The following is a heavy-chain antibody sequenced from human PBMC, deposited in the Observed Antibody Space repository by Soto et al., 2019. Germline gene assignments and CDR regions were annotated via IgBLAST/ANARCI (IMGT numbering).Heavy chain of an antibody. D-gene: IGHD1-26*01. V-gene: IGHV4-38-2*01. J-gene: IGHJ4*02. CDR2: IDRSGTT. CDR1: NFSISSGYY. Sequence: TSVTLSLTCVVSNFSISSGYYWGCIRQSRGKGRECMARIDRSGTTCYDPSLKSRATSSVDASKNRFSLMLTAVTADAMAVSYFARTHSGSYYSVFNYWGRGSLVTVA. CDR3: ARTHSGSYYSVFNY.